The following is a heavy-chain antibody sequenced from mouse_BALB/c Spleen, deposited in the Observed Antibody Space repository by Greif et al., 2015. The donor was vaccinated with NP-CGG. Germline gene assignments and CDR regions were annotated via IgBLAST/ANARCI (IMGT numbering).Heavy chain of an antibody. CDR2: FYPGSGSI. CDR1: GYTFTEYI. CDR3: ARHEGRSGSSYDWYFDV. J-gene: IGHJ1*01. D-gene: IGHD1-1*01. Sequence: QVQLQQSGAELVKPGASVKLSCKASGYTFTEYIIHWVKQRSGQGLEWIGWFYPGSGSIKYNEKFKDKATLTADKSSSTVYMEVRRVTSEDSAVYFWARHEGRSGSSYDWYFDVWGAGTTVTVSS. V-gene: IGHV1-62-2*01.